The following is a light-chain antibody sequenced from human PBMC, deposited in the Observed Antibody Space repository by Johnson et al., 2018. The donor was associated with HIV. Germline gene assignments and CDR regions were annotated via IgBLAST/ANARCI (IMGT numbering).Light chain of an antibody. CDR3: VTWDSSLNAYV. CDR1: NTNIGNDF. Sequence: QSVLTQPPSVSAAPGQKVTVSCSGSNTNIGNDFVSWYQQLPGKAPRLLIYDNNKRPSGIPDRFSGSKSGTSATLGITGLQTGDEADYYCVTWDSSLNAYVFGAATKVAVL. CDR2: DNN. V-gene: IGLV1-51*01. J-gene: IGLJ1*01.